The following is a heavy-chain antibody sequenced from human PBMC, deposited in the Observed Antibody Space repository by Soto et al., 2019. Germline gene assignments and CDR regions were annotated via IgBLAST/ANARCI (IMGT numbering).Heavy chain of an antibody. D-gene: IGHD1-7*01. CDR2: MNPNSGST. J-gene: IGHJ4*02. CDR3: ARVHWNYGSRIDY. Sequence: QVQLVQSGAEVKKPGASVKVSCTASGYTFTSYDINWVRQATGQGLEWMGWMNPNSGSTGYAQKFHSRVTMTRNTSISTAYMELSSLRSEDTAVYYCARVHWNYGSRIDYWGQGTLVTVSS. CDR1: GYTFTSYD. V-gene: IGHV1-8*01.